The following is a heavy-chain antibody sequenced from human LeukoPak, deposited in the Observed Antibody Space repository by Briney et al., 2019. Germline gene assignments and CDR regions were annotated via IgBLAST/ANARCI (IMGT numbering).Heavy chain of an antibody. CDR2: IWYDGSNK. D-gene: IGHD2-2*01. J-gene: IGHJ4*02. Sequence: PGGSLGLSCAASGFTFSSYGMHWVRQAPGKGLEWVAVIWYDGSNKYYADSVKGRFTISRDNSKNTLYLQMNSLRAEDTAVYYCARDLRYCSSTSCYAALGYWGQGTLVTVSS. V-gene: IGHV3-33*01. CDR3: ARDLRYCSSTSCYAALGY. CDR1: GFTFSSYG.